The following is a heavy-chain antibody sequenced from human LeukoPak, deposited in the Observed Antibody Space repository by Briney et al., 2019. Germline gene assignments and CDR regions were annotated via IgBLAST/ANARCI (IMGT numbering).Heavy chain of an antibody. V-gene: IGHV3-21*01. Sequence: PGGSLRLSCAASGFAFSGYSMNWVRQAPGKGLEWVSSISFGSVYIYYADSMKGRFTISRDNAKNSLYPQMNSLRAEDTAVYFCARDRRYCGGGSCYFDYFFDYWGQGTLVTVSS. CDR1: GFAFSGYS. CDR3: ARDRRYCGGGSCYFDYFFDY. J-gene: IGHJ4*02. D-gene: IGHD2-15*01. CDR2: ISFGSVYI.